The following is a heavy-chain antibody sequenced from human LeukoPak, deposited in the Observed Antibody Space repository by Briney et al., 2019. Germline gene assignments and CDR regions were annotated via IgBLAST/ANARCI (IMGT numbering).Heavy chain of an antibody. J-gene: IGHJ6*03. CDR2: INPNSGVT. Sequence: ASVKVSCNASGDTFTGYYMHWVRQAPGQGLEWMGWINPNSGVTNYAQKFQGSVTMTRDTSISTAYMERSRLRSDDTAVYYCARTYYAFRSGYSYYMDVWGKGTTVTVSS. V-gene: IGHV1-2*02. CDR1: GDTFTGYY. D-gene: IGHD3-3*01. CDR3: ARTYYAFRSGYSYYMDV.